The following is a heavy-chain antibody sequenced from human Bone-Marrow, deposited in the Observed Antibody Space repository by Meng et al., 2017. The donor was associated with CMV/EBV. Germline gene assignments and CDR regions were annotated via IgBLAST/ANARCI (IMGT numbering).Heavy chain of an antibody. CDR1: FSDYY. CDR3: TTDFWGIVVLPAAITADY. D-gene: IGHD2-2*01. CDR2: IDSSGSNI. J-gene: IGHJ4*02. V-gene: IGHV3-11*01. Sequence: FSDYYMSWIRQAPGKGLGWVSYIDSSGSNIFYADSVKGRFTISRNNAKNSLYLQMNNLRAEDTAVYYCTTDFWGIVVLPAAITADYWGQGTLVTVSS.